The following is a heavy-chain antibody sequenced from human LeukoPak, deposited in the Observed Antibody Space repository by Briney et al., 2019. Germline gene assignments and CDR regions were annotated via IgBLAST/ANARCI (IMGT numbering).Heavy chain of an antibody. V-gene: IGHV4-39*01. J-gene: IGHJ5*02. CDR3: ARRITAATVWFDP. CDR2: IYYSGST. D-gene: IGHD2-15*01. CDR1: GGSISSSSYY. Sequence: SETLSLTCTVSGGSISSSSYYWGWIRQPPGKGLEWIGSIYYSGSTYYNPSLKSRVTISVGTSKNQFSLKLSSVTAADTAVYYCARRITAATVWFDPWGQGTLVTVSS.